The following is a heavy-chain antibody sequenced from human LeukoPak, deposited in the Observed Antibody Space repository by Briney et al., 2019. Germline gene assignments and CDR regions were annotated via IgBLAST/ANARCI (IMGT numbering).Heavy chain of an antibody. CDR3: AKSPPPYDILTGYPPL. CDR1: GFTLRSYA. V-gene: IGHV3-23*01. CDR2: ISGSGGST. D-gene: IGHD3-9*01. J-gene: IGHJ4*02. Sequence: AGSVRLSRAAYGFTLRSYAMSWVRQAPGKGLEWVSAISGSGGSTYYADSVKGRFTISRDNSKNKLYLQMNSLRAEDTAVYYYAKSPPPYDILTGYPPLWGQGTLVTVSS.